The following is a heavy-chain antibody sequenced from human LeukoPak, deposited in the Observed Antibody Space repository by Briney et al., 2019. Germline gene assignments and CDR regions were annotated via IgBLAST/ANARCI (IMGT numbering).Heavy chain of an antibody. V-gene: IGHV1-2*06. CDR3: ARDAFWRGGSYYLYYFDY. J-gene: IGHJ4*02. CDR2: INPNSGGT. CDR1: GYTFTGYY. D-gene: IGHD1-26*01. Sequence: GASVKVSCKASGYTFTGYYMHWVRQAPGQGLEWMGRINPNSGGTNYAQKFQGRVTMTRDTSISTAYMELSRLRSDDTAVYYCARDAFWRGGSYYLYYFDYWGQGTLVTVSS.